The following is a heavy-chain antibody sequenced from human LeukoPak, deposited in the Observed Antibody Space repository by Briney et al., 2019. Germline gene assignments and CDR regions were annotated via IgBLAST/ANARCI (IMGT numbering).Heavy chain of an antibody. CDR1: GGSISSSSYY. V-gene: IGHV4-39*01. Sequence: PSETLSLTCTVSGGSISSSSYYWVWLRQLPGKGLEWIGSIYYSGSTYYNPSLKSRVTISVYTSKNQFSLKLSSVTAADTAVYYCARRPGFRGYFDYWGQGTLVTVSS. CDR3: ARRPGFRGYFDY. J-gene: IGHJ4*02. CDR2: IYYSGST. D-gene: IGHD2-15*01.